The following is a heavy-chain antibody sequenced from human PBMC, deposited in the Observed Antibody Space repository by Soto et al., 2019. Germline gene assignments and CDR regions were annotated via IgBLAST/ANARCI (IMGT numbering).Heavy chain of an antibody. Sequence: PGGSLRLSWAASGLIFSNYNMHWVRQAPGKGLVWVSRINTDGSITDYADSVKGRFTVSRDNPKNTLYLQMNSLRAEDTAVYYCARDTDGLHYWGQGTLVTVSS. CDR1: GLIFSNYN. J-gene: IGHJ4*02. CDR3: ARDTDGLHY. CDR2: INTDGSIT. V-gene: IGHV3-74*01.